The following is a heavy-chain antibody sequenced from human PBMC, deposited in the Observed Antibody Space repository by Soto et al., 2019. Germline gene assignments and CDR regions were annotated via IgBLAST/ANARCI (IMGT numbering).Heavy chain of an antibody. Sequence: GASVKVSCKASGYTFTSYAMHWVRQAPGQRLEWMGWINAGNGNTKYSQKFQGRVTITRDTSASTAYMELSSLRSEDTAVYYCARKVVAATVDYYYYGMDVWGQGTTVTVSS. J-gene: IGHJ6*02. CDR3: ARKVVAATVDYYYYGMDV. CDR1: GYTFTSYA. D-gene: IGHD2-15*01. V-gene: IGHV1-3*01. CDR2: INAGNGNT.